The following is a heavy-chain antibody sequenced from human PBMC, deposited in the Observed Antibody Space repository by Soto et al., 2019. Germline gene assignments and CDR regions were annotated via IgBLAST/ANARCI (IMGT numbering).Heavy chain of an antibody. CDR1: GYTFTSYG. CDR2: ISAYNGNT. D-gene: IGHD3-3*01. J-gene: IGHJ6*02. V-gene: IGHV1-18*04. CDR3: ARGWYSDFWSGHHAGPYYSCRMDA. Sequence: ASVKVSCRASGYTFTSYGISWVRQAPAQGLEGMGWISAYNGNTNYAQKLQGRVTMTTDTSTSTAYMELRSLTPADTAVYYCARGWYSDFWSGHHAGPYYSCRMDAWGQGTTVPVYS.